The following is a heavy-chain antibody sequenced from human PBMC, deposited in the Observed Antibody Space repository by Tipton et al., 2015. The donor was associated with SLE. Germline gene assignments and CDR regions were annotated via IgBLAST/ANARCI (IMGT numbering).Heavy chain of an antibody. V-gene: IGHV1-2*06. D-gene: IGHD5-24*01. CDR3: ARDLQMATKWGGY. Sequence: QSGPEVKKPGASVKVSCKASGYTFTGYYMHWVRQAPGQGLEWMGRINPNSGGTNYAQKFQGRVTMTRDTSISTAYMELSRLRSDDTAVYYCARDLQMATKWGGYWGQGTLVTVSS. J-gene: IGHJ4*02. CDR2: INPNSGGT. CDR1: GYTFTGYY.